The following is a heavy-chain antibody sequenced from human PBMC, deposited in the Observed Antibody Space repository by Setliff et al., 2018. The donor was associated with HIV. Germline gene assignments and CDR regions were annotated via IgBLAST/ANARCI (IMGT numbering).Heavy chain of an antibody. Sequence: SETLSLTCAVHRQTLTNYNWNWVRQSPGKGLEWIGEINHSGSTNYNPSLKTRVTIMVDTSKNQFSLKLGSVTAADTAVYYCAREWSYGAFDTFDVWGQGTMVTVSS. D-gene: IGHD5-18*01. CDR2: INHSGST. CDR1: RQTLTNYN. V-gene: IGHV4-34*01. CDR3: AREWSYGAFDTFDV. J-gene: IGHJ3*01.